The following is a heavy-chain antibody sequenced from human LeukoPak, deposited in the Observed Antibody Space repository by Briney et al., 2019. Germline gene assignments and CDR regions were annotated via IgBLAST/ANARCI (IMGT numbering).Heavy chain of an antibody. CDR2: ISGSGGST. D-gene: IGHD6-13*01. V-gene: IGHV3-23*01. J-gene: IGHJ4*02. CDR3: ANVGIAAAGTFLSY. CDR1: GFTFSSYA. Sequence: GGSLRLSCAASGFTFSSYAMRWVRQAPGKGLEGVSAISGSGGSTYYADSVKGRFTISRDNSKKTLYLQMNSLRAEDTAVYYCANVGIAAAGTFLSYWGQGTLVTVSS.